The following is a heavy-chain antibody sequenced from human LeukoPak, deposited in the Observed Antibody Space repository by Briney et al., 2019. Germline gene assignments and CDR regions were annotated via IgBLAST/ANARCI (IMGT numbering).Heavy chain of an antibody. CDR2: IDASGGST. J-gene: IGHJ4*02. CDR1: GFTFSSYA. Sequence: GGSLRFHGAASGFTFSSYAMSWVRQAPGKGLEWVSGIDASGGSTAYADSVKGRFTISTDNSKNFLYLQMNSLRAEDTAVYYCAKAASVIAAAGTILDYWGQGTLVTVSS. CDR3: AKAASVIAAAGTILDY. V-gene: IGHV3-23*01. D-gene: IGHD6-13*01.